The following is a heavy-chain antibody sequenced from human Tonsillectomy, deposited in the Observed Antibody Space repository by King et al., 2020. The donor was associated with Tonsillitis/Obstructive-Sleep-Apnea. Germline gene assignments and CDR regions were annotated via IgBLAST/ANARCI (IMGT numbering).Heavy chain of an antibody. V-gene: IGHV4-34*01. J-gene: IGHJ3*02. CDR1: GGSFSGYY. D-gene: IGHD6-13*01. CDR3: ASAGPNYSYLTQLVHDAFDI. CDR2: IYYSGST. Sequence: VQLQQWGAGLLKPSETLSLTCAVYGGSFSGYYWSWIRQPPGKGLEWIGYIYYSGSTYYNPSLKSRVTISVDTSKNQFSLKLSSVTAADTAVYYCASAGPNYSYLTQLVHDAFDIWGQGTMVTVSS.